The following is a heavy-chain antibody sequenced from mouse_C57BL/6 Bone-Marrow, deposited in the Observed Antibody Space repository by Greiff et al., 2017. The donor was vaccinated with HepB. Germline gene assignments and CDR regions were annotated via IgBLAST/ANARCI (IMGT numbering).Heavy chain of an antibody. CDR1: GYTFTSYW. Sequence: QVHVKQSGAELVKPGASVKMSCKASGYTFTSYWITWVKQRPGQGLEWIGDIYPGSGSTNYNEKFKSKATLTVDTSSSTAYMQLSSLTSEDSAVYYCASDYYGSNWGQGTTLTVSS. D-gene: IGHD1-1*01. V-gene: IGHV1-55*01. CDR3: ASDYYGSN. J-gene: IGHJ2*01. CDR2: IYPGSGST.